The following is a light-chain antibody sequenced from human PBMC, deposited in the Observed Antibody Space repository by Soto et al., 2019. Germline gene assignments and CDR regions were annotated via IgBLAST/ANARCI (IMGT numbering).Light chain of an antibody. CDR1: ESIGNY. Sequence: EVVLTQSPATLSLSPGERATLSCRASESIGNYLAWYQQKLGQAPKLLIYDASHRAIGIPGRFSGDGSGTDFNLTISSLEPEDFAVYYCQWRSDWPPRLTFAGGTKVEIK. CDR3: QWRSDWPPRLT. V-gene: IGKV3-11*01. J-gene: IGKJ4*01. CDR2: DAS.